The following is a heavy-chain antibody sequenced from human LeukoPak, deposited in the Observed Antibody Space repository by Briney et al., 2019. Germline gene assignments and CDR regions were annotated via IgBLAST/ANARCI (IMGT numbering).Heavy chain of an antibody. V-gene: IGHV1-8*01. Sequence: ASVTVSFTASGFTFTSYDINSVRQAAGPGLEWMGWMNPINGNTGYAQKFQGRVTMTRATSISTAYMELRSLRSDDTAVYFCVRDGEGVAISVNYWFDPWGQGTLVTVSS. CDR2: MNPINGNT. D-gene: IGHD3-10*01. CDR1: GFTFTSYD. J-gene: IGHJ5*02. CDR3: VRDGEGVAISVNYWFDP.